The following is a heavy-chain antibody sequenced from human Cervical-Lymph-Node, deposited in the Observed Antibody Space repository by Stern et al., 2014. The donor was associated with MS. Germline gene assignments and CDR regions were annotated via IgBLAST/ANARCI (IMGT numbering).Heavy chain of an antibody. CDR2: IHPGDSDT. D-gene: IGHD4-17*01. Sequence: EVQLVQSGAEVKKPGESLKISCKGSGYSFTANWIAWVRQMPGKGLEWMGIIHPGDSDTRCSPSFKGQVTISADKSISTAYLQWSSLKASDTAMYYCARDYGDYAFDYWGQGTLVTVSS. V-gene: IGHV5-51*01. CDR3: ARDYGDYAFDY. CDR1: GYSFTANW. J-gene: IGHJ4*02.